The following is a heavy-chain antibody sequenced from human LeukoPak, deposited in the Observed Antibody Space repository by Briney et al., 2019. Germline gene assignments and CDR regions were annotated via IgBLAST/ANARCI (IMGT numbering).Heavy chain of an antibody. J-gene: IGHJ4*02. CDR1: GGSISGFY. CDR2: IYYSGST. Sequence: PETLSLTCTVSGGSISGFYWSWIRQPPGKGLEWIGYIYYSGSTNSNPSLRSRVTISLDTSKNQFSLNLTSVTAADTAVYYCARYGHGYTLDYWGQGTLVTVSS. CDR3: ARYGHGYTLDY. V-gene: IGHV4-59*01. D-gene: IGHD5-24*01.